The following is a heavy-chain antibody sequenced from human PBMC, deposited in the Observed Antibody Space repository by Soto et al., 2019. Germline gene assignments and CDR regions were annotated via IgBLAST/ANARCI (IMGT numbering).Heavy chain of an antibody. Sequence: QEQLVESGGGVVQPWRSLRLSCAASGFTFNTYGMHWLRQAPGKGLEWVAVISYDGSDKYYADSVKGRFIISRDNSKNTLYLQMNSLRAEDTAIYYCAKSPNFYCNSPYCYKFYFDFWGQGALVTVSS. CDR2: ISYDGSDK. V-gene: IGHV3-30*18. D-gene: IGHD2-21*01. CDR1: GFTFNTYG. J-gene: IGHJ4*02. CDR3: AKSPNFYCNSPYCYKFYFDF.